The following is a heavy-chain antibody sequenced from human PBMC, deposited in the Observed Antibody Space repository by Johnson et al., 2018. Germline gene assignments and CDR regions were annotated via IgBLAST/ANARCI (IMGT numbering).Heavy chain of an antibody. CDR1: GGSISSYY. J-gene: IGHJ3*01. V-gene: IGHV4-59*03. D-gene: IGHD3-16*01. CDR2: VYYSGST. Sequence: QVQLQESGPGLVKPSETLSLTCTVSGGSISSYYWSWIRQSPGEGLEWIGYVYYSGSTNYNPSLKSRVTISLDTSKKEFPLTLRSVTAADTAVYYCATMKHSYDYVVTFDVWGQGKMVIVSS. CDR3: ATMKHSYDYVVTFDV.